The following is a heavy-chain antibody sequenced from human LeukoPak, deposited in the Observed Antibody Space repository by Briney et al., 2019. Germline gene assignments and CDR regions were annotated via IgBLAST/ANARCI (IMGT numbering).Heavy chain of an antibody. D-gene: IGHD2-15*01. CDR3: ATPPAREKYCSGGSCYSADAFDI. V-gene: IGHV1-69*05. CDR1: GGTFSSYA. Sequence: SVKVSCKASGGTFSSYAISWVRQAPGQGLEWMGRIIPIFGTANYAQKFQGRVTITTDESTSTAYMELSSLRSEDTAVYYCATPPAREKYCSGGSCYSADAFDIWGQGTMVTVSS. J-gene: IGHJ3*02. CDR2: IIPIFGTA.